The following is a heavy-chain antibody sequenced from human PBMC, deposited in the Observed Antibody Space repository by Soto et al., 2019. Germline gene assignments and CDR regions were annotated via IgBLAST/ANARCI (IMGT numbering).Heavy chain of an antibody. V-gene: IGHV3-23*01. CDR1: AFSFSSSA. CDR3: AKPNRSKIHGMYG. Sequence: PGLSMRLSCSASAFSFSSSAMSCVPQAPGTGLEWVSAISGSGGSTYYAASVKGRFTISRDNSKNTLHLQMNSLRAEETAVYYCAKPNRSKIHGMYGWRKRRRVSAAS. D-gene: IGHD6-13*01. J-gene: IGHJ6*04. CDR2: ISGSGGST.